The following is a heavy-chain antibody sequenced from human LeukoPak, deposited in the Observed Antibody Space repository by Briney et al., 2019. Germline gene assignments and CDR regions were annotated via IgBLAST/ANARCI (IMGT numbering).Heavy chain of an antibody. J-gene: IGHJ4*02. D-gene: IGHD6-13*01. V-gene: IGHV3-7*01. Sequence: PGGSLRLSCAASGITISNHWMTWVRQAPGKGLEWVANIKQDGSETYYVDSVKGRFTISRDNAKNSLFLQMNSLRAEDTAVYYCAGWAYSSSWYWIDNWGRGTLVTVSS. CDR1: GITISNHW. CDR3: AGWAYSSSWYWIDN. CDR2: IKQDGSET.